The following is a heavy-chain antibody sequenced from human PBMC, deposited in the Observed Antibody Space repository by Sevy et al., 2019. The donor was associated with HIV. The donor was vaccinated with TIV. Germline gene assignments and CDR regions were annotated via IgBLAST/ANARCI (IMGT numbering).Heavy chain of an antibody. D-gene: IGHD3-22*01. CDR3: ASLTFYYYDSSRWRGEAFDY. CDR2: FIPILGTA. V-gene: IGHV1-69*13. Sequence: ASVKVSCKASGGTFSSYAISWVRQAPGQGLEWMGGFIPILGTANYAQKFQGRVTITADESTSTAYMELSSLRSEDTAVYYCASLTFYYYDSSRWRGEAFDYWVQGTLVTVSS. CDR1: GGTFSSYA. J-gene: IGHJ4*02.